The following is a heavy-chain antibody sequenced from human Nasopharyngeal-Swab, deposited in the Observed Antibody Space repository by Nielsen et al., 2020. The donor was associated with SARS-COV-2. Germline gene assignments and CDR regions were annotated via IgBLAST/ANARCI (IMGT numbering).Heavy chain of an antibody. CDR1: GFTLSSYW. D-gene: IGHD3-22*01. CDR2: ISGDGSNT. CDR3: ASLGSYYYDSSGYPDY. J-gene: IGHJ4*02. V-gene: IGHV3-74*01. Sequence: GESLKISCAASGFTLSSYWMHWVRQAPGKGLVWVSRISGDGSNTFYADSVKGRFTISRDNAKNSLYLQMNSLRAEDTAVYYCASLGSYYYDSSGYPDYWGQGTLVTVSS.